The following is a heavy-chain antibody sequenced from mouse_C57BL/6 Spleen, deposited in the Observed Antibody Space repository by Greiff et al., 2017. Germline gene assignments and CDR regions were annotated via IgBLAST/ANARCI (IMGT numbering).Heavy chain of an antibody. Sequence: EVKLVESGGGLVKPGGSLKLSCAASGFTFSDYGMHWVRQAPEKGLEWVAYISSGSSTIYYADTVKGRFTISRDNAKTTLFLQMTSLRSEDTAMYYCAKGPNGDGRYFDYWGQGTTLTVAS. CDR3: AKGPNGDGRYFDY. V-gene: IGHV5-17*01. J-gene: IGHJ2*01. CDR1: GFTFSDYG. CDR2: ISSGSSTI. D-gene: IGHD4-1*01.